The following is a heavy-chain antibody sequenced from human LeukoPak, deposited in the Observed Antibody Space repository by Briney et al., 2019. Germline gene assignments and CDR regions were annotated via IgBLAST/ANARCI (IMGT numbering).Heavy chain of an antibody. J-gene: IGHJ4*02. V-gene: IGHV3-30*04. CDR1: GFIFSSYA. CDR3: ARTVGQYDSSGYYYY. CDR2: ISYDGSNK. Sequence: GGSLRLSCAASGFIFSSYAMHWVRQAPGKGLEWVAVISYDGSNKYYADSVKGRFTISRDNSKNTLYLQMNSLRAEDTAVYYCARTVGQYDSSGYYYYWGQGTLVTVSS. D-gene: IGHD3-22*01.